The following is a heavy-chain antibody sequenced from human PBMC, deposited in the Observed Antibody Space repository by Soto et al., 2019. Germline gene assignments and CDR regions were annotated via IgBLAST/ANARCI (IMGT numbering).Heavy chain of an antibody. CDR2: ISYSGTT. Sequence: SETLSLTCIVSGGSISGYYWSWIRQPPGKGLEWIGFISYSGTTSYSPSLKSRLAISLDTSKNQFSLSLSSVTAADTAVYYCARGRGYSYGLDPWGQGTLVTVSS. V-gene: IGHV4-59*08. D-gene: IGHD5-18*01. CDR3: ARGRGYSYGLDP. CDR1: GGSISGYY. J-gene: IGHJ5*02.